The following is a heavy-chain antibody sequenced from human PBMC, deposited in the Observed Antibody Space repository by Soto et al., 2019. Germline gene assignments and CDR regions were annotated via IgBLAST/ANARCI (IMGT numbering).Heavy chain of an antibody. CDR3: TKGGISGSYYTSGSDAFDI. CDR1: GYSFTSHY. J-gene: IGHJ3*02. CDR2: INPSGGGT. D-gene: IGHD3-10*01. Sequence: VQLVQSGAEVKKPGASVKVSCKASGYSFTSHYMHWVRQAPGQGLEWMGLINPSGGGTSYAQKFQGRVTMTRDTSTSTVYMELSSLRSEDTAVFYCTKGGISGSYYTSGSDAFDIWGQGTMVTVSS. V-gene: IGHV1-46*03.